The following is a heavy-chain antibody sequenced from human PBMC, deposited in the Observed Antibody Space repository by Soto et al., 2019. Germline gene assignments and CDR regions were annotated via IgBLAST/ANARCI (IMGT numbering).Heavy chain of an antibody. J-gene: IGHJ3*02. D-gene: IGHD6-13*01. CDR1: GYTFTSYG. CDR2: ISAYNGNT. Sequence: ASVKVSCKASGYTFTSYGISWVRQAPGQGLEWMGWISAYNGNTNYAQKLQGRVTMTTDTSTSTAYMELRSLRSDDPAGYYCARAPPAIATADAFDIWGQGTMVTVSS. CDR3: ARAPPAIATADAFDI. V-gene: IGHV1-18*01.